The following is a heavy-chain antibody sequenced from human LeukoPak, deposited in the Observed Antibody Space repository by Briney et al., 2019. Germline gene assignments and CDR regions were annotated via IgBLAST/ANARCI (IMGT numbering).Heavy chain of an antibody. D-gene: IGHD2-8*02. Sequence: GGSLRLSCGGSGFALKSYSLTWVRQAPGKGLEWVSSISSTSAYIHYADSVRGRFTISRDNVDNIVYLEMNGLRAEDTATYYCARVAVSGPTGWFDSWGQGTLVIVSS. J-gene: IGHJ5*01. CDR2: ISSTSAYI. CDR3: ARVAVSGPTGWFDS. CDR1: GFALKSYS. V-gene: IGHV3-21*01.